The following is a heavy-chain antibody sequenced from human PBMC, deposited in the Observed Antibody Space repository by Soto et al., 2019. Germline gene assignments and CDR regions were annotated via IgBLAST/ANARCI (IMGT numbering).Heavy chain of an antibody. CDR1: GYTFTSYR. CDR3: ARDTPPTDY. CDR2: ISAYNTNT. Sequence: QVQLVQSGAEVKKPGASVKVSCKTSGYTFTSYRISWVRQAPGQGLEWRGWISAYNTNTNYAQKFQGRVTMTTDTLTSTAYMELRSLRSDDTAVNYCARDTPPTDYWGQGTLVTVSS. J-gene: IGHJ4*02. V-gene: IGHV1-18*01.